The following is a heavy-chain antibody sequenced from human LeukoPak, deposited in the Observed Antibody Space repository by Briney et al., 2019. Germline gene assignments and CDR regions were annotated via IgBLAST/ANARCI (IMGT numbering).Heavy chain of an antibody. D-gene: IGHD2/OR15-2a*01. CDR3: AKQGGYFPGDETNYFDY. J-gene: IGHJ4*02. V-gene: IGHV3-48*03. CDR1: GFTFSSYE. Sequence: PGGSLRLSCAASGFTFSSYEMNWVRQAPGKGLEWVSYINSIGSTIYYANSLKGRFSISRDNAKNSLYLQMNSLRAEDTAVYYCAKQGGYFPGDETNYFDYWGQGTLVTVSS. CDR2: INSIGSTI.